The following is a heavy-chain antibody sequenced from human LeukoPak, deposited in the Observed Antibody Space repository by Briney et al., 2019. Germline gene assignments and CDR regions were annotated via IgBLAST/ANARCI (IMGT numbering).Heavy chain of an antibody. CDR2: INHSGST. CDR1: GGSFSGYY. D-gene: IGHD4-17*01. Sequence: PSETLSLTCAVYGGSFSGYYWSWIRQPPGKGLEWIGEINHSGSTNYNPSLKSRVTISVDTSKNQFSLKLSSVTAAGTAVYYCARALKDDMTTVTPNAFDYWGQGTLVTVSS. CDR3: ARALKDDMTTVTPNAFDY. J-gene: IGHJ4*02. V-gene: IGHV4-34*01.